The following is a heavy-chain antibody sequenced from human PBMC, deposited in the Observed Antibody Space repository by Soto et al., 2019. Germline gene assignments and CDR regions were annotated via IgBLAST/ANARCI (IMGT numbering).Heavy chain of an antibody. CDR1: GLSVSRNY. J-gene: IGHJ4*02. CDR3: ARVPGRL. D-gene: IGHD3-10*01. Sequence: QLVETGGGLIQPGTSLTLSCAASGLSVSRNYMTWVRQAPGKGLEWVSFVYSGGATFYADSVKGRFILSRDDSQNTMYLQMYNPRAEDTSVYYCARVPGRLWGRGTLVTVAS. CDR2: VYSGGAT. V-gene: IGHV3-53*02.